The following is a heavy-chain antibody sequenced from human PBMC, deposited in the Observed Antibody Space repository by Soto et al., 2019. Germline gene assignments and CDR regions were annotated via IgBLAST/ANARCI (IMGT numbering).Heavy chain of an antibody. CDR3: ARRPYSSGWGYYYYYGMDV. Sequence: ASVKVSCKASGYTFTNYGVHWVRQAPGQRLEWMGWINAGDGSRKYSRNFQGRVIITADESTSTAYMELSSLRSEDTAVYYCARRPYSSGWGYYYYYGMDVWGQGTTVTVS. CDR2: INAGDGSR. J-gene: IGHJ6*02. V-gene: IGHV1-3*01. D-gene: IGHD6-19*01. CDR1: GYTFTNYG.